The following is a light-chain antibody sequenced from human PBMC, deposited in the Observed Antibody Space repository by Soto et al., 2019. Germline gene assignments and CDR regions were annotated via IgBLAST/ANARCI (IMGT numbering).Light chain of an antibody. CDR2: SAS. CDR1: QSVSNL. J-gene: IGKJ1*01. CDR3: QQYGNSPQT. Sequence: DIQMTQSPSSLSASVGDSVTITCRASQSVSNLLNWYQQKPGKAPKLLIYSASSLQSGVPSRFSGSGSGTDFTLTISSLQSEDFVVYYCQQYGNSPQTFGQGTKVDI. V-gene: IGKV1-39*01.